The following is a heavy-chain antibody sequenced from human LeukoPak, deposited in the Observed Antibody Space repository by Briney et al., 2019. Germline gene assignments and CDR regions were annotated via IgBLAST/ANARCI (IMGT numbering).Heavy chain of an antibody. J-gene: IGHJ4*02. V-gene: IGHV3-53*01. CDR1: GFTVSSNY. CDR2: IYSGGST. CDR3: ARDGYNDGVDY. Sequence: GGSLRLSCAASGFTVSSNYMSWVRQAPGKGLEWVSVIYSGGSTYYADSVKGRFTISRDNSKNTLYLQMNSLRAEDTAVYCCARDGYNDGVDYWGQGTLVTVSS. D-gene: IGHD5-12*01.